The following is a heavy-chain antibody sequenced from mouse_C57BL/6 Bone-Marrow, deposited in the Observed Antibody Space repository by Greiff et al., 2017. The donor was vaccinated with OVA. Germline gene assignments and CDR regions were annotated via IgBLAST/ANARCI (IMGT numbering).Heavy chain of an antibody. Sequence: VKLVESGAELARPGASVKLSCKASGYTFTSYGISWVKQRTGQGLEWIGEIYPRSGNTYYNEKFKGKATLTADKSSSTAYMELRSLTSEDSAVYFCASTRNTVPFDYWGQGTTLTVSS. CDR1: GYTFTSYG. CDR3: ASTRNTVPFDY. J-gene: IGHJ2*01. CDR2: IYPRSGNT. V-gene: IGHV1-81*01. D-gene: IGHD1-1*01.